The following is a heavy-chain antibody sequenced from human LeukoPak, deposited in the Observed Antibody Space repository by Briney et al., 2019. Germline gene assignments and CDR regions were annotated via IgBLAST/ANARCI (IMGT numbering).Heavy chain of an antibody. Sequence: GASVKVSFKASGYTFTSYYMHWVRQAPGQGLEWMGIINPSGGSTSYAQKFQGRVTMTRDTSTSTVYMELSSLRSEDTAVYYCARESYDFWSDQRDYYMDVWGKGTTVTVSS. V-gene: IGHV1-46*01. CDR2: INPSGGST. J-gene: IGHJ6*03. CDR1: GYTFTSYY. CDR3: ARESYDFWSDQRDYYMDV. D-gene: IGHD3-3*01.